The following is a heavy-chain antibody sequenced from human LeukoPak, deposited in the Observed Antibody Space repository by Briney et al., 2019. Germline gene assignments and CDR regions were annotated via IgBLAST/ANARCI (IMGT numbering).Heavy chain of an antibody. D-gene: IGHD3-22*01. CDR1: GGSFSGYY. CDR2: INHSGST. Sequence: SETLSLTCAVYGGSFSGYYWSWIRQPPGKGLEWTGEINHSGSTNYNPSLKSRVTISVDTSKNQFSLKLSSVTAADTAVYYCARESQANYYDSSGYYYYWGQGTLVTVSS. CDR3: ARESQANYYDSSGYYYY. V-gene: IGHV4-34*01. J-gene: IGHJ4*02.